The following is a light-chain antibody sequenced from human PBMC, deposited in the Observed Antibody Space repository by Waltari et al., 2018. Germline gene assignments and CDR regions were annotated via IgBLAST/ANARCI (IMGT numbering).Light chain of an antibody. J-gene: IGLJ1*01. V-gene: IGLV2-14*03. CDR1: SSDVGGYNY. CDR3: ASYTTTGTYV. CDR2: DVT. Sequence: QSALTQPASVSGSPGQSIAISCTGTSSDVGGYNYVSWYQQHPGKAPKLIIYDVTNRPSGISDRFFGPKSGNTASLAISGLQADDEADYHCASYTTTGTYVFGTGTKVTVL.